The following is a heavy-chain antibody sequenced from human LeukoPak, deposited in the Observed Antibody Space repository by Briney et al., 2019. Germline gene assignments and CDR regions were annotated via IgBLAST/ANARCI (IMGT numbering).Heavy chain of an antibody. CDR2: ISYDGSNK. Sequence: PGGSLRLSCAASGFTFSSYGMHWVRQDPGKGLEWVAVISYDGSNKYYADSVKGRFTISRDNSKNTLYLQMNSLRAEDTAVYYCAKDDGRWLQIDYWGQGTLVTVSS. J-gene: IGHJ4*02. V-gene: IGHV3-30*18. CDR1: GFTFSSYG. D-gene: IGHD5-24*01. CDR3: AKDDGRWLQIDY.